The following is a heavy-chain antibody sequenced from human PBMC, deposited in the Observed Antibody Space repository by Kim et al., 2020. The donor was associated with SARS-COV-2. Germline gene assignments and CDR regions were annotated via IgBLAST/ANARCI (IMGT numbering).Heavy chain of an antibody. Sequence: SETLSLTCAVYGGSFSGYYWSWIRQPPGKGLEWIGEINHSGSTNYNPSLKSRVTISVDTSKNQFSLKLSSVTAADTAVHYCARFKEEVSMIVVVITAVSSYLDYWGQGTLVTVSS. CDR2: INHSGST. J-gene: IGHJ4*02. D-gene: IGHD3-22*01. CDR1: GGSFSGYY. V-gene: IGHV4-34*01. CDR3: ARFKEEVSMIVVVITAVSSYLDY.